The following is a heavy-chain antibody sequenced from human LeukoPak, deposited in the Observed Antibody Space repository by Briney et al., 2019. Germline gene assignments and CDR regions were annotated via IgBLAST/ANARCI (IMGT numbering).Heavy chain of an antibody. V-gene: IGHV1-3*01. CDR2: INAGNGNT. CDR1: GYTFTHYT. J-gene: IGHJ4*02. Sequence: ASVKVSCKASGYTFTHYTIHWVRQAPGHRLEWMGWINAGNGNTKYSQNFQGRVTITMDTSANTAYKDLSSLRSEDTAVYYCARSGYSSGYVAYFDYWGQRTLVTVSS. CDR3: ARSGYSSGYVAYFDY. D-gene: IGHD5-18*01.